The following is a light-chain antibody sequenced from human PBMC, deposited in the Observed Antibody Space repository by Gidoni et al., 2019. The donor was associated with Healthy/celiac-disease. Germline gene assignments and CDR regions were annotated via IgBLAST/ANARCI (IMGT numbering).Light chain of an antibody. CDR3: QQRSNWPLT. CDR2: DAS. J-gene: IGKJ4*01. CDR1: QSVSSY. V-gene: IGKV3-11*01. Sequence: PPTLSLSPGERATPSCRASQSVSSYLAWYQQKPGQAPRLLIYDASNRATGIPARFSGSGSGTDFTLTISSLEPEDFAVYYCQQRSNWPLTFGGGTKVEIK.